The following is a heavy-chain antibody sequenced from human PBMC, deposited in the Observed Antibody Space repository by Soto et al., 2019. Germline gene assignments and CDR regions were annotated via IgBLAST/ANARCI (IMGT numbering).Heavy chain of an antibody. J-gene: IGHJ2*01. CDR3: ARRGSAYWYFDL. CDR1: GGSISSSSYY. Sequence: QLQLQESGPGLVKPSETLSLTCTVSGGSISSSSYYWGWIRQPPGKGLEWIGSIYYSGSTYYNPSLKSRVTISVDTSKNQFSLKLSSVTAADTAVYYCARRGSAYWYFDLWGRGTLVTVSS. D-gene: IGHD3-10*01. CDR2: IYYSGST. V-gene: IGHV4-39*01.